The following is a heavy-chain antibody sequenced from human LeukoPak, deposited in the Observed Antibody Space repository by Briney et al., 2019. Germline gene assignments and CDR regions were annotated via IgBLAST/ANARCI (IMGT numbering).Heavy chain of an antibody. CDR1: GFTFSTYG. V-gene: IGHV3-33*01. CDR3: ARAVGPYDY. J-gene: IGHJ4*02. CDR2: IWNDGSNI. Sequence: GRSLTLSCAASGFTFSTYGMHWVRQAPGEGLEWVSVIWNDGSNIYYADSVKGRFTISRDNSRNTLYLQMNSLRVEDTAVYYCARAVGPYDYWGQGTLVTVSS. D-gene: IGHD2-15*01.